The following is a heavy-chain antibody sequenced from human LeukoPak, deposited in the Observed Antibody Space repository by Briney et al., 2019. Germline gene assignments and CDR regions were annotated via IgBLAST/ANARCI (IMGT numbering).Heavy chain of an antibody. V-gene: IGHV4-39*01. CDR3: ARQGYSYGSPPFDY. CDR2: IYYSGST. J-gene: IGHJ4*02. D-gene: IGHD5-18*01. CDR1: GGSISSSSYY. Sequence: PSETLSLTCTVSGGSISSSSYYWGWIRQPPGKGLEWIGSIYYSGSTCYNPSLKSRVTISVDTSKNQFSLKLSSVTAADTAVYYCARQGYSYGSPPFDYWGQGTLVTVSS.